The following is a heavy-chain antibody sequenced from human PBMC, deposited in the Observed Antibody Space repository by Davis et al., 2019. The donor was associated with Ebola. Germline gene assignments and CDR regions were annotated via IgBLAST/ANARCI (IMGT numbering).Heavy chain of an antibody. D-gene: IGHD6-13*01. CDR1: GYTFTGYY. V-gene: IGHV1-2*02. Sequence: ASVKVSCKASGYTFTGYYMHWVRQAPGQGLEWMGWINPNSGGTNYAQKFQGRVTMTRDTSISTAYMELSRLRSDDTAVYYCALTGIAAAGTHDYWGQGTLVTVSS. J-gene: IGHJ4*02. CDR3: ALTGIAAAGTHDY. CDR2: INPNSGGT.